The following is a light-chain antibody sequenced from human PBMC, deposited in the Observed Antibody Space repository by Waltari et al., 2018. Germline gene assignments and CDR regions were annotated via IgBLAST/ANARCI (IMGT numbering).Light chain of an antibody. CDR2: GNN. V-gene: IGLV1-40*01. CDR3: QSYDRNLVV. CDR1: SPNLRAGYD. Sequence: QSVLTQPPSMSGAPGQRVTLSCTGTSPNLRAGYDGHWYQQLPGTAPKLLTYGNNNRPSGVPDRFSASKSDISASLAITGLQAEDEADYYCQSYDRNLVVFGGGTKLTVL. J-gene: IGLJ2*01.